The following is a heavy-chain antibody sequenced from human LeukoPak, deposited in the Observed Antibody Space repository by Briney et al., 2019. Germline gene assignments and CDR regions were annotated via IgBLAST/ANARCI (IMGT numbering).Heavy chain of an antibody. CDR3: AKDDSKARREELGITYVD. CDR1: GFTFSSYA. J-gene: IGHJ4*02. Sequence: GGSLRLSCAASGFTFSSYAMSWVRQAPGKGLEWVSAISGSGGSTYYADSVKGRFTISRDNSKNTLYLQMNSLRAEDTAVYYCAKDDSKARREELGITYVDWGQGTLVTVSS. V-gene: IGHV3-23*01. CDR2: ISGSGGST. D-gene: IGHD7-27*01.